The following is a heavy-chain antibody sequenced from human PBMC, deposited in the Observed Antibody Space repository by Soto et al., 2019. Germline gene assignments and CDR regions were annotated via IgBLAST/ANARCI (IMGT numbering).Heavy chain of an antibody. CDR1: GGSISSYY. CDR2: IYFTGST. J-gene: IGHJ4*02. CDR3: ARGSCSSAGCYTEDY. D-gene: IGHD2-2*02. Sequence: PSETLSLTCTVSGGSISSYYWNWMRQPPGKGLAWIGYIYFTGSTNYNPSLKSRVTISVDTSKNQFSLKLSSVTAADTAVYYCARGSCSSAGCYTEDYWRQGTLVIVS. V-gene: IGHV4-59*01.